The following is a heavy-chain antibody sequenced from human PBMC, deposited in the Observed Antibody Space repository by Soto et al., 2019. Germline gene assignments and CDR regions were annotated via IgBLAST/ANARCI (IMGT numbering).Heavy chain of an antibody. CDR1: GGSFSGYY. Sequence: PSETLSLTCAVYGGSFSGYYWSWIRQPPGKGLEWIGEINHSGSTNYNPSLKSRVTISVDTSKNQFSLKLSSVTAADTAVYYCARGSLYYDFWSGHRQHNWFDHWGQGTLATVSS. V-gene: IGHV4-34*01. CDR2: INHSGST. J-gene: IGHJ5*02. D-gene: IGHD3-3*01. CDR3: ARGSLYYDFWSGHRQHNWFDH.